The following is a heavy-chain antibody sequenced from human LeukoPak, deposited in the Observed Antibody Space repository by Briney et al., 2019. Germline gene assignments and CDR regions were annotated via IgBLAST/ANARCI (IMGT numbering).Heavy chain of an antibody. V-gene: IGHV3-23*01. CDR2: ISGSGGST. CDR1: GFTFGSYA. Sequence: GGSLRLSCVASGFTFGSYAMSWVRQAPGKGLEWVSAISGSGGSTYYADSVKGRFTISRDNSKNTLYLQMNSLRAEDTAVYYCAKEGSSWYYFDYWGQGTLVTVSS. J-gene: IGHJ4*02. D-gene: IGHD6-13*01. CDR3: AKEGSSWYYFDY.